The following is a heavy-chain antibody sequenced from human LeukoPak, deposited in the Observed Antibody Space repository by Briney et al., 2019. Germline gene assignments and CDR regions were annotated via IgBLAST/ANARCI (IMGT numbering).Heavy chain of an antibody. J-gene: IGHJ4*02. CDR3: ARATHLPIFGVVTLDY. Sequence: SVKVSCKASGGTFSSYAISWVRQAPGQGLEWMGVIIPIFGTANYAQKFQGRVTVTTDESTSTAYMELSSLRSEDTAVYYCARATHLPIFGVVTLDYWGQGTLVTVSS. CDR1: GGTFSSYA. V-gene: IGHV1-69*05. D-gene: IGHD3-3*01. CDR2: IIPIFGTA.